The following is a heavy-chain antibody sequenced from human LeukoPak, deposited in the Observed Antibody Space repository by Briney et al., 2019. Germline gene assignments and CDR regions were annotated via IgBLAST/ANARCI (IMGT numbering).Heavy chain of an antibody. V-gene: IGHV3-23*01. CDR3: VRDFYCSGGSCPLFDS. J-gene: IGHJ4*02. Sequence: GGSLRLSCAASGFTFSIYAMSWVRQAPGKGLAWVSGLNENGGNTYYADSVKGRFTISRDNFENTLYLQMSRLRAEDTAIYYCVRDFYCSGGSCPLFDSWGQGTLVTVSS. CDR1: GFTFSIYA. CDR2: LNENGGNT. D-gene: IGHD2-15*01.